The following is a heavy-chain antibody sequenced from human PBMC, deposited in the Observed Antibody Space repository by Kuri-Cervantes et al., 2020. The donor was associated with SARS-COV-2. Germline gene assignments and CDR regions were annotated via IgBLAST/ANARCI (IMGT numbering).Heavy chain of an antibody. J-gene: IGHJ5*02. V-gene: IGHV4-59*11. CDR3: ARGRLRNNWFDP. Sequence: GSLRLSCTVSGGSISRHYWSWIRQPPGKGLEWIGNIYYSGSADYNPSLKGRVTLSVDTSRNQFSLKVSSVTAADTAVYYCARGRLRNNWFDPWGQGTLVTVSS. CDR1: GGSISRHY. D-gene: IGHD4/OR15-4a*01. CDR2: IYYSGSA.